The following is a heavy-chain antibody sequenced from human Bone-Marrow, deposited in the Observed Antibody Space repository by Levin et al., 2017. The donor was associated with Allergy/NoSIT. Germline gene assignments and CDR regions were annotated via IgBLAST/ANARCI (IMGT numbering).Heavy chain of an antibody. D-gene: IGHD2/OR15-2a*01. V-gene: IGHV3-48*03. CDR2: ISSSGGSK. CDR3: ARGSADYLLHNWFDP. Sequence: PGGSLRLSCAASGFTFSSYEMNWVRQAPGKGLEWVSYISSSGGSKYYADSVKGRFTISRDYAKNSLYLQMNSLRAEDTAVYYCARGSADYLLHNWFDPWGQGTLVTVSS. J-gene: IGHJ5*02. CDR1: GFTFSSYE.